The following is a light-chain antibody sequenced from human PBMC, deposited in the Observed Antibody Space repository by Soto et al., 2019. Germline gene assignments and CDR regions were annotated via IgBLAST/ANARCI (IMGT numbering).Light chain of an antibody. CDR3: QQRRSWPRT. Sequence: EIVLTQSPATLSLSPGERATLSCRASQSVSTYLMWYQQKPGQAPRRLIYDISTRAPGIPARFSGSGSGADFTLPISSLEPEDFAIYYCQQRRSWPRTFGQGTKLEIK. CDR2: DIS. V-gene: IGKV3-11*01. J-gene: IGKJ2*01. CDR1: QSVSTY.